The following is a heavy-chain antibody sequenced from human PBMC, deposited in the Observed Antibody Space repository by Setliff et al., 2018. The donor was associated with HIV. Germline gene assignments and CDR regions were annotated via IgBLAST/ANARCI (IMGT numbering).Heavy chain of an antibody. CDR1: GYIFSDYG. Sequence: ASVKVSCKASGYIFSDYGFTWVRQAPGQRLEWMGYISGYNGVTHYAQNFQGRVAMTKDTAAYTAYMELTSLRSDDTAVYYCARAPYSSVMHYFDYWGQGTLVTVSS. CDR2: ISGYNGVT. V-gene: IGHV1-18*01. J-gene: IGHJ4*02. D-gene: IGHD4-4*01. CDR3: ARAPYSSVMHYFDY.